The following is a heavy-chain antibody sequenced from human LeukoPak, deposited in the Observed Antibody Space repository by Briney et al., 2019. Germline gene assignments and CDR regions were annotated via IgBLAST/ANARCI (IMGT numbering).Heavy chain of an antibody. D-gene: IGHD1-7*01. Sequence: PSETLSLTCAVYGGSFSGYYWSWIRQPPGKGLEWIGEINHSGSTNYNPSLKSRVTISVDTSKNQFSLRLSSVTAADTAVYYCARGGRWNYGWFNPWGQGTLVTVSS. CDR1: GGSFSGYY. V-gene: IGHV4-34*01. CDR3: ARGGRWNYGWFNP. J-gene: IGHJ5*02. CDR2: INHSGST.